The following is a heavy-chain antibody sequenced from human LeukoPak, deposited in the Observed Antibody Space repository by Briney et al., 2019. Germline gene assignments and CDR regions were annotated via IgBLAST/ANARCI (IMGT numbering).Heavy chain of an antibody. V-gene: IGHV3-7*01. CDR1: RFTFSRYW. CDR3: AKDYVGGYFDY. J-gene: IGHJ4*02. Sequence: GGSLRLSCVVSRFTFSRYWMAWVRQAPGKGPEWVAQIKEDGSEKYYMDFVGGRFTISRDNAKNSLYLQMNSLRVEDTAVYYCAKDYVGGYFDYWGQGTLVTVSS. CDR2: IKEDGSEK. D-gene: IGHD1-26*01.